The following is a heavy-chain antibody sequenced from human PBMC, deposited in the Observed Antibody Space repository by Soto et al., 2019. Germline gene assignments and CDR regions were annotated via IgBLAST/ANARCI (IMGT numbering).Heavy chain of an antibody. J-gene: IGHJ5*02. V-gene: IGHV3-48*02. CDR3: ARGSTLGTALFDP. CDR1: GFTFSSYS. CDR2: ISSSSNI. D-gene: IGHD3-16*01. Sequence: EVQLVESGGGLVQPGVSLRLSCAASGFTFSSYSMTWVRQAPGKGLEWVSYISSSSNIYYADSVKGRFTISRDNAKSSLYLPMNSLRDEDTAVYYCARGSTLGTALFDPWVQGTLVTVSS.